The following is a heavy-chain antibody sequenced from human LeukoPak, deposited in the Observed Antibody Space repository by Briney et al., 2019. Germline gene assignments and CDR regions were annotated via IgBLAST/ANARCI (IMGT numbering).Heavy chain of an antibody. D-gene: IGHD3-10*01. CDR2: INHSGST. Sequence: SETLSLTCAVYGGSFSGYYWSWLRQPPGKGLEWIGEINHSGSTNYNPSLKSRVTISVDTSKNQFSLKLSSVTAADTAVYYCARRPTRGYYFDYWGQGTLVTVCS. J-gene: IGHJ4*02. CDR1: GGSFSGYY. V-gene: IGHV4-34*01. CDR3: ARRPTRGYYFDY.